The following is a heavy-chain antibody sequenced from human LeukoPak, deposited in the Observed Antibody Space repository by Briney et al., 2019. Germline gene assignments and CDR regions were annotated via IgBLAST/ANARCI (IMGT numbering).Heavy chain of an antibody. CDR1: GYSISSGYY. CDR3: ARVIDSAFDY. J-gene: IGHJ4*02. D-gene: IGHD3-22*01. V-gene: IGHV4-38-2*02. Sequence: SETLSLTCTVSGYSISSGYYWGWIRQPPGKGLEWIGSIYHSGSTYYNPSLKSRVTISVDTSKNQFSLKLSSVTAADTAVYYCARVIDSAFDYWGQGTLVTVSS. CDR2: IYHSGST.